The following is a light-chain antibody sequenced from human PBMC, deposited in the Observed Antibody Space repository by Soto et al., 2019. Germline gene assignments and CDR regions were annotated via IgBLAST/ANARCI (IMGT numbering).Light chain of an antibody. CDR3: QQYNKWPQT. Sequence: EIVLTQSPGTLSVSPGERATLSCRASQSVSSNLAWYQQKPGQAPRLLIYGASNRATGIPDRFSGSGSGTEFTLTISSLQSEDIAVYYCQQYNKWPQTFGQGTKVDIK. J-gene: IGKJ1*01. CDR1: QSVSSN. CDR2: GAS. V-gene: IGKV3D-15*01.